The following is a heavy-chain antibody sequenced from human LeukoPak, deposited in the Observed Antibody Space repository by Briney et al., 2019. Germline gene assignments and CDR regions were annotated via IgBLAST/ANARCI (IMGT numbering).Heavy chain of an antibody. CDR2: FIPILGTP. V-gene: IGHV1-69*13. Sequence: GASVKVSCKTSGGIFRSYGLNWVRQAPGQGLEWMGGFIPILGTPKYAQNLQGRVTITADESTSTGYMELSGLRYEDTAVYYCARGLYCSSSTSCYDYGMDVWGQGTTVTVSS. CDR1: GGIFRSYG. CDR3: ARGLYCSSSTSCYDYGMDV. D-gene: IGHD2-2*01. J-gene: IGHJ6*02.